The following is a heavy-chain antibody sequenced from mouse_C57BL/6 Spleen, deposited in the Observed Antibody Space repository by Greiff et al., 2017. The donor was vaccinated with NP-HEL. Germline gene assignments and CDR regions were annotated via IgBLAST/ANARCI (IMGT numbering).Heavy chain of an antibody. CDR1: GFTFSDYG. CDR2: ISSGSSTI. D-gene: IGHD2-5*01. CDR3: ARRSNYYYYAMDY. Sequence: EVHLVESGGGLVKPGGSLKLSCAASGFTFSDYGMHWVRQAPEKGLEWVAYISSGSSTIYYADTVKGRFTISRDNAKNTLFLQMTSLRSEDTAMYYCARRSNYYYYAMDYWGQGTSVTVSS. V-gene: IGHV5-17*01. J-gene: IGHJ4*01.